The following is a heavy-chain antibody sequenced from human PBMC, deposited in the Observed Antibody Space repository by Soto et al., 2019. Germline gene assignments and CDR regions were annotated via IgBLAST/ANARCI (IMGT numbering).Heavy chain of an antibody. CDR2: ISTSGSTI. Sequence: QVQLVESGGGLVKPGGSLRLSCAASGFTFSDYYMSWIRQAPGKGLEWVSYISTSGSTIYYADSVKGRFIISRDNAENSLYLQMNSLRVEDTAVYYCARPRKYYYMDVWGKGTTVTVSS. J-gene: IGHJ6*04. CDR1: GFTFSDYY. CDR3: ARPRKYYYMDV. D-gene: IGHD3-10*01. V-gene: IGHV3-11*01.